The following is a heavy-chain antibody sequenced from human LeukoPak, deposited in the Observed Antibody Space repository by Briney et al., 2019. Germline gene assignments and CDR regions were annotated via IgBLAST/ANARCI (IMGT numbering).Heavy chain of an antibody. CDR1: GFTFSSYG. J-gene: IGHJ3*02. D-gene: IGHD3-10*01. Sequence: PGGSLRLSCAASGFTFSSYGMHWVRQAPGKGLEWVAFIRYDGSNKYYADSVKGRFTISRDNAKNSLYLQMNSLRAEDTAVYYCAKHRVGFGDSGAFDIWGQGTMVTVSS. V-gene: IGHV3-30*02. CDR3: AKHRVGFGDSGAFDI. CDR2: IRYDGSNK.